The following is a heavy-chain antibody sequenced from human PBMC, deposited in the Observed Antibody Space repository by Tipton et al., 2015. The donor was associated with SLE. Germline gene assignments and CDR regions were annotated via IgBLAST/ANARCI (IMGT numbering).Heavy chain of an antibody. D-gene: IGHD4-23*01. CDR1: GYTFTGYY. J-gene: IGHJ4*02. Sequence: QSGAEVKKPGASVKVSCKASGYTFTGYYMHWVRQAPGEGLEWMGRINPNSGGTNYAQKFQGRVTMTRDTSISTAYMEVSRLRSDDTAVYYCARAVYGGATDVDYWGQGTLVTVSS. V-gene: IGHV1-2*06. CDR2: INPNSGGT. CDR3: ARAVYGGATDVDY.